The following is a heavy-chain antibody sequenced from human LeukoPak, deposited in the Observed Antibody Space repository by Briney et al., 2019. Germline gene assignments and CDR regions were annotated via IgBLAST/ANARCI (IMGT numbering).Heavy chain of an antibody. J-gene: IGHJ4*02. D-gene: IGHD6-6*01. Sequence: PSETLSLTCTLSGDYISSSSYYWSWIRQPPGKGLEWIAFIYYDGTTNYNPSLKSRATISVDTSKNQYSLNLISVTPADTAVYYCARGGASSKFFDAWGQGILVTVSS. CDR2: IYYDGTT. CDR3: ARGGASSKFFDA. CDR1: GDYISSSSYY. V-gene: IGHV4-61*01.